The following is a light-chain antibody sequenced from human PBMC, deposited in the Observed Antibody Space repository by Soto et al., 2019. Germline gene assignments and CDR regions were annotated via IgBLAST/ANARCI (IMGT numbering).Light chain of an antibody. CDR1: RSFASSY. V-gene: IGKV3D-15*01. Sequence: EIVLTQSPATLSLSPGERATLSCRASRSFASSYLAWYQHKPGQAPRLLIYDASTRATGIPARFSGSGSGTEFTLTISSLQSKDFAVYYCQQYNNWHPLTFGGGTKVEIK. CDR2: DAS. J-gene: IGKJ4*01. CDR3: QQYNNWHPLT.